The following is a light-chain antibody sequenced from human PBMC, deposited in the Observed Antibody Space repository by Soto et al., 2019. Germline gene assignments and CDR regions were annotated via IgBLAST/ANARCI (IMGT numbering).Light chain of an antibody. CDR2: DAS. CDR1: QSISRS. J-gene: IGKJ2*01. CDR3: HQYNSWPPGT. Sequence: EIVLTQSPAILSVSPWERATLSCRASQSISRSLAWYQQKPGQAPRLLISDASTRATGIPARFSGSGSGTEFTLTISSLQSEEFALYYCHQYNSWPPGTFGQGTKVEIK. V-gene: IGKV3-15*01.